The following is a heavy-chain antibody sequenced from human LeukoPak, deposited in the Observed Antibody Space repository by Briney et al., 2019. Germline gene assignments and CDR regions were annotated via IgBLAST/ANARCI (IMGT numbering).Heavy chain of an antibody. Sequence: ASVKVSCKASGYTFTGYYMHWVRQAPGQGLEWMGWINPNSGGTNYAQKFQGRVTMTRDTSISTAYMELSRLRSDDTAVYYCARAGDYYGSGSYYPFDYWGQGTVVTVSS. CDR3: ARAGDYYGSGSYYPFDY. J-gene: IGHJ4*02. D-gene: IGHD3-10*01. CDR1: GYTFTGYY. V-gene: IGHV1-2*02. CDR2: INPNSGGT.